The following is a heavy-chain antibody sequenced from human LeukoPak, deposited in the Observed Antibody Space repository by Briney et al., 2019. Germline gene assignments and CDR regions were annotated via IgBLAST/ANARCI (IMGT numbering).Heavy chain of an antibody. J-gene: IGHJ5*02. D-gene: IGHD3-22*01. V-gene: IGHV1-2*02. CDR1: GYTFTGYY. Sequence: GASVKVSCKASGYTFTGYYMHWVRQAPGQGLEWMGWINPHSGGTNYAPKFQGRVTMARDTSISTADMELSGLRSDDTAVYYCARDVYDTPGWFDPWGQGTLVTVSS. CDR3: ARDVYDTPGWFDP. CDR2: INPHSGGT.